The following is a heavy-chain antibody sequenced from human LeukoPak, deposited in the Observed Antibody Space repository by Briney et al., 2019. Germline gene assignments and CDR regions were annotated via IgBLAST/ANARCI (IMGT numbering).Heavy chain of an antibody. Sequence: SETLSLTCTVSGGSISSYYWSWIRQPPGKGLEWIGYIYYSGSTNYNPSLKSRVTISVDTSKNQFSLKLSSVTAADTAVYYCARVGGSYGDWFDPWGQGTLVTVSS. CDR2: IYYSGST. D-gene: IGHD1-26*01. CDR1: GGSISSYY. CDR3: ARVGGSYGDWFDP. J-gene: IGHJ5*02. V-gene: IGHV4-59*01.